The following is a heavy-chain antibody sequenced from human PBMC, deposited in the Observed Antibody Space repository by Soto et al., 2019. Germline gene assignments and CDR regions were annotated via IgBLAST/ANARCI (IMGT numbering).Heavy chain of an antibody. CDR1: GYTFINYY. CDR3: VRATAARQRDYSDHYYLYI. D-gene: IGHD6-6*01. V-gene: IGHV1-46*03. Sequence: ASVQVSCKASGYTFINYYIHWVRQAPGQGLEWMGVINPNGGSTVYAQKFQGRVTLTRDTSTSTVYVELSSLGSDDTAVYFCVRATAARQRDYSDHYYLYIWRKGTTVTVSS. CDR2: INPNGGST. J-gene: IGHJ6*03.